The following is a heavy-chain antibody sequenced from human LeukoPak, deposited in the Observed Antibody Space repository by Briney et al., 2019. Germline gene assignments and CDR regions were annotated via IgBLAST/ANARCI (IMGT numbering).Heavy chain of an antibody. V-gene: IGHV1-18*01. Sequence: ASVKVSCKASGYTFTSYGISWVRQAPGQGLEWMGWISAYNGNTNYAQKLQSRVTMTTDTSTSTAYMELRSLRSDDTAVYYCARELSPGYYYYMDVWGKGTTVTVSS. CDR3: ARELSPGYYYYMDV. CDR1: GYTFTSYG. J-gene: IGHJ6*03. CDR2: ISAYNGNT. D-gene: IGHD1-14*01.